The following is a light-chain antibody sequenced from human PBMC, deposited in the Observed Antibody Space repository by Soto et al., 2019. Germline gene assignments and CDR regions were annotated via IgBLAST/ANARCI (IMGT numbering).Light chain of an antibody. Sequence: DIVLTQSPLSLPVTPGEPASITCRSSQSLLHSNGNIYLDWYLQKPGQSPQLLIYLGSIRASGDPDRVSGSGSGTDYTLKITRVEAEDVRVYYCMQAIQAPRTFGLGTKVEIK. CDR1: QSLLHSNGNIY. J-gene: IGKJ1*01. CDR2: LGS. CDR3: MQAIQAPRT. V-gene: IGKV2-28*01.